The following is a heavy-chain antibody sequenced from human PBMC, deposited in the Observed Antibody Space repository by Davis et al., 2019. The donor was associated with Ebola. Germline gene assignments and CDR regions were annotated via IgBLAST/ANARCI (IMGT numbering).Heavy chain of an antibody. CDR1: GFTFSSYA. V-gene: IGHV3-30-3*01. J-gene: IGHJ4*02. CDR3: ARDLDSSGYYYVLDY. D-gene: IGHD3-22*01. CDR2: ISYDGSNK. Sequence: PGGSLRLSCAASGFTFSSYAMHWVRQAPGKGLEWVAVISYDGSNKYYADSVKGRFTISRDNSKNTLYLQMNSLRAEDTAVYYCARDLDSSGYYYVLDYWGQGTLVTVSS.